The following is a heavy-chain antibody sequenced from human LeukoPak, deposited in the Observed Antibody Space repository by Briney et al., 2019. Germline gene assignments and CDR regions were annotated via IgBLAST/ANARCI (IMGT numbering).Heavy chain of an antibody. Sequence: GGSLRLSCAASGFTFSDSYMSWIRQAPGKGLEWVSYISSSGSTIYYADSVKGRSTISSADSVKGRFIISRDNAKNSLYLQMNSLRAEDTAVYYCARGRSSLDYWGQGTLVTVSS. CDR2: ISSSGSTI. CDR1: GFTFSDSY. V-gene: IGHV3-11*01. CDR3: ARGRSSLDY. J-gene: IGHJ4*02.